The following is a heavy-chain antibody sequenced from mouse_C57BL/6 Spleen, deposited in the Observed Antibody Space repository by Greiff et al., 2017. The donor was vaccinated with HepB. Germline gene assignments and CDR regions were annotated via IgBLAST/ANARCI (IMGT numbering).Heavy chain of an antibody. D-gene: IGHD1-1*01. CDR3: ARWGYYGSSFDY. V-gene: IGHV1-80*01. CDR2: IYPGDGDT. CDR1: GYAFSSYW. Sequence: VKLQESGAELVKPGASVKISCKASGYAFSSYWMNWVKQRPGKGLEWIGQIYPGDGDTNYNGKFKGKATLTADKSSSTAYMQLSSLTSEDSAVYFCARWGYYGSSFDYWAKAPLSQSPQ. J-gene: IGHJ2*01.